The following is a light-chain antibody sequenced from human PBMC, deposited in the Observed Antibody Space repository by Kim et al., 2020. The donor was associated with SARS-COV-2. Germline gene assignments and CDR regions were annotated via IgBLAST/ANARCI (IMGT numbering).Light chain of an antibody. CDR1: QDISNY. J-gene: IGKJ3*01. V-gene: IGKV1-33*01. CDR3: QQYDNLPLT. Sequence: DIQMTQSPSSLSASEGDRVTITCQASQDISNYLNWYQQKPGKAPKLLIYDASNLETGVPSRFSGSGSGTDFTFTINSLQPEDIATYYRQQYDNLPLTFGPGTKVDIK. CDR2: DAS.